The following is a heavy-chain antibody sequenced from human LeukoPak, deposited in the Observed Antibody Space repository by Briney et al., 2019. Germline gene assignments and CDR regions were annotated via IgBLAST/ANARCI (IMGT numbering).Heavy chain of an antibody. CDR3: ARYNWNYGRSAFDI. D-gene: IGHD1-7*01. CDR1: GGSFSGYY. V-gene: IGHV4-34*01. Sequence: PSETLSLTCAVYGGSFSGYYWSWIRQPPGKGLEWIGEINHSGSTNYNPSLKSRVTISVDTSKNQFSLKLSSVTAADTAVYYCARYNWNYGRSAFDIWGQGTMVTVSS. CDR2: INHSGST. J-gene: IGHJ3*02.